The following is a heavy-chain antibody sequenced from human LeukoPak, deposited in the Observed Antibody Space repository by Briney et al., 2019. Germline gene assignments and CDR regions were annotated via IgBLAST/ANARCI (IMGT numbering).Heavy chain of an antibody. J-gene: IGHJ6*03. D-gene: IGHD4/OR15-4a*01. CDR2: FDPEDGET. V-gene: IGHV1-24*01. CDR1: GYTLTELS. CDR3: ATINPANRGYYYMDV. Sequence: ASVKVSCKVSGYTLTELSMHWVRQAPGKGLEWMGGFDPEDGETIYAQKFQGRVTMTEDTSTDTAYMELSSLRSEDTAVYYCATINPANRGYYYMDVWGKGTTVTVSS.